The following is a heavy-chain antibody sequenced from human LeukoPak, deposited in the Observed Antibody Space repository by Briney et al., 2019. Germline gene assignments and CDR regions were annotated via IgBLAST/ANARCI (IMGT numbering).Heavy chain of an antibody. J-gene: IGHJ6*02. CDR1: GFTFSSYA. CDR3: AKDLSPLYYYYGMDV. CDR2: ISGSGGST. Sequence: GGSPRLSCAASGFTFSSYAMSWVRQAPGKGLEWVSGISGSGGSTYYADSVKGRFTISRDNSKNTLYLQMNSLSAEDTAVYYCAKDLSPLYYYYGMDVWGQGTTVTVSS. V-gene: IGHV3-23*01.